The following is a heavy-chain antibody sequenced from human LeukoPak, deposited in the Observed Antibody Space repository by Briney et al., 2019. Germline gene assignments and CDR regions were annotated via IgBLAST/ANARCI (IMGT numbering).Heavy chain of an antibody. CDR2: ISAYNGNT. J-gene: IGHJ5*02. CDR3: ARDLYGYYYGSGSYNWFDP. CDR1: GYTFTSYD. V-gene: IGHV1-18*01. Sequence: ASVKVSCKASGYTFTSYDINWVRQATGQGLEWMGWISAYNGNTNYAQKLQGRVTMTTDTSTSTAYMELRSLRSDDTAVYYCARDLYGYYYGSGSYNWFDPWGQGTLVTVSS. D-gene: IGHD3-10*01.